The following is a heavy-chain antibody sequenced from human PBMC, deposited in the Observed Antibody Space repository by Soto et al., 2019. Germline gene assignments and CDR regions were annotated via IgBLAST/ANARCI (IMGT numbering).Heavy chain of an antibody. Sequence: SETLSLTCSVYGGSFSGYYWTWIRQPPGKGLEWIGEINHSGSTNQNTSLKSRLSISVDTSKNQFSLKLKSVTAADTAVYYFFRGVSMKVAVPREAPDKHYFDAGGKGTLF. D-gene: IGHD3-22*01. CDR2: INHSGST. V-gene: IGHV4-34*01. CDR1: GGSFSGYY. CDR3: FRGVSMKVAVPREAPDKHYFDA. J-gene: IGHJ4*02.